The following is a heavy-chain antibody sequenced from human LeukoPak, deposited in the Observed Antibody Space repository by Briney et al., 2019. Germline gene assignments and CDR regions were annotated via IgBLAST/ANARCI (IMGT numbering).Heavy chain of an antibody. J-gene: IGHJ4*02. CDR2: IYYSGST. CDR3: ARARRDGYNKTPDY. CDR1: GGSISSYY. D-gene: IGHD5-24*01. V-gene: IGHV4-59*01. Sequence: PSETLSLTCTVSGGSISSYYWSWIRQRPGKGLEWIAYIYYSGSTNYNPSLKSRVTISVDTSKNQFSLKLSSVTAADTAVYYCARARRDGYNKTPDYWGQGTLVTVSS.